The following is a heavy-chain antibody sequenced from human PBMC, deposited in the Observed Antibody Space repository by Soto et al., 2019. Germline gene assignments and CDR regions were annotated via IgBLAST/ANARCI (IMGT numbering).Heavy chain of an antibody. CDR3: ARSRLELTDDAFDI. CDR1: GGSISSSKW. J-gene: IGHJ3*02. CDR2: IYHSGST. D-gene: IGHD1-7*01. Sequence: PSETLSLTCAVSGGSISSSKWWSWVRQPPGKGLEWIGEIYHSGSTNYNPSLKSRVTISVDKSKNQFSLKLSSVTAADTAVYDCARSRLELTDDAFDIWGQGTMVTVSS. V-gene: IGHV4-4*02.